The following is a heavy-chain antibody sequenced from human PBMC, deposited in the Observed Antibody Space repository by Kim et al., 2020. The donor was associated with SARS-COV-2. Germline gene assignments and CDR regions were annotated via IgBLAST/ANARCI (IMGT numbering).Heavy chain of an antibody. CDR3: AREFLSGYSIY. V-gene: IGHV3-21*01. D-gene: IGHD5-18*01. Sequence: MYYADSVKGRFTISRDNAKNSLYLQMNSLRAEDTAVYYCAREFLSGYSIYWGQGTLVTVSS. J-gene: IGHJ4*02. CDR2: M.